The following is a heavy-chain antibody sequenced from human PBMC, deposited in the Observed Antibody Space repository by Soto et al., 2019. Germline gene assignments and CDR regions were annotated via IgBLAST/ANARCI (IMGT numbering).Heavy chain of an antibody. Sequence: PSETLSLTCTVSGGSISSGDYYWSWIRQPPGKGLEWIGYIYYSGSTYYNPSLKSRVTISVDTSKNQFSLKLSSVTAADTAVYYCARAPLAAYCGGDCYSPAPSTDLDYWGQGTLVTVSS. D-gene: IGHD2-21*02. J-gene: IGHJ4*02. CDR2: IYYSGST. CDR1: GGSISSGDYY. V-gene: IGHV4-30-4*01. CDR3: ARAPLAAYCGGDCYSPAPSTDLDY.